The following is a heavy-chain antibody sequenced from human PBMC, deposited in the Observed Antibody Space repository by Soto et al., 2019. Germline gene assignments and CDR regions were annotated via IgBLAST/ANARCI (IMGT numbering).Heavy chain of an antibody. J-gene: IGHJ4*02. Sequence: EVQLVESGGGLVKPGGSLRLSCAASGFTFSNAWMSWVRQAPGKGLEWVGRIKSKTDGGTTDYDAPVKGRFTISRDDSKNTLYLQMNSLKTEDTAVYYCTTQGYGSGSFDYWGQGTLVTVSS. D-gene: IGHD3-10*01. CDR1: GFTFSNAW. CDR3: TTQGYGSGSFDY. V-gene: IGHV3-15*01. CDR2: IKSKTDGGTT.